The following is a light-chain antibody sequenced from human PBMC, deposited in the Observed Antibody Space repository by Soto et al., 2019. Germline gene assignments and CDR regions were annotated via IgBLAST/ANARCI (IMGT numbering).Light chain of an antibody. CDR1: QRISSW. J-gene: IGKJ2*01. CDR2: DAS. Sequence: DIQMTQSPSTLSASVGDRVTITCRASQRISSWLAWYQKKPGKAPKLLIYDASSLESGVPSRFSGSGSGTEFTLTISSLQPDDFATYYCQHYNSYYTFGQGTKLEIK. CDR3: QHYNSYYT. V-gene: IGKV1-5*01.